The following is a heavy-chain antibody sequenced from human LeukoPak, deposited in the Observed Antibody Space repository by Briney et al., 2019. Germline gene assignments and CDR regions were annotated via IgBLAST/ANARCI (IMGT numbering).Heavy chain of an antibody. V-gene: IGHV1-18*01. CDR1: GYTFTSYG. Sequence: LWASVKVSCKASGYTFTSYGISWVQQAPGQGLEWMGWISAYNGNTNYAQKLQGRVTMTTDTSTSTAYTELRSLRSDDTAVYYCARPRSYYDFWSGPEPLDYWGQGTLVTVSS. CDR2: ISAYNGNT. J-gene: IGHJ4*02. D-gene: IGHD3-3*01. CDR3: ARPRSYYDFWSGPEPLDY.